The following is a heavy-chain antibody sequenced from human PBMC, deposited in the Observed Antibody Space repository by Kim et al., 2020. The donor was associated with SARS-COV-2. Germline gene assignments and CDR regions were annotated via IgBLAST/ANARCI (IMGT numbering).Heavy chain of an antibody. CDR2: INHSGST. J-gene: IGHJ4*02. CDR1: GGSFSGYY. D-gene: IGHD2-21*02. V-gene: IGHV4-34*01. CDR3: ARELAYCGGDCYSHHPFDY. Sequence: SETLSLTCAVYGGSFSGYYWSWIRQPPGKGLEWIGEINHSGSTNYNPSLKSRVTISVDTSKNQFSLKLSSVTAADTAVYYCARELAYCGGDCYSHHPFDYWGQGTLVTVSS.